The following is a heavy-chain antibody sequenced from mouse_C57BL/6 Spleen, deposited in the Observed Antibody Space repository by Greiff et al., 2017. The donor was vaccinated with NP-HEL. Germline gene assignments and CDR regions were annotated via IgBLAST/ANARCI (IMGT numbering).Heavy chain of an antibody. Sequence: VQLQQSGPELVKPGASVKISCKASGYTFTDYYMNWVKQSHGKSLEWIGDINPNNGGTSYNQKFKGKATLTVDNSSSTAYMELRSLTSEDSAVYYWARGGLLRSFDYWGQGTTLTVSS. V-gene: IGHV1-26*01. CDR3: ARGGLLRSFDY. CDR1: GYTFTDYY. CDR2: INPNNGGT. D-gene: IGHD1-1*01. J-gene: IGHJ2*01.